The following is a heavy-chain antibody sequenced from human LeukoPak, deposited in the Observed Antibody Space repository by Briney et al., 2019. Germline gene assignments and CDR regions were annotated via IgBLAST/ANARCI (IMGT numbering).Heavy chain of an antibody. CDR2: IWYDGNNK. J-gene: IGHJ4*02. D-gene: IGHD2-2*01. CDR1: GFTFRNFG. V-gene: IGHV3-33*01. Sequence: PGRSLRLSCAASGFTFRNFGMHWVRQAPGKGPEWVAVIWYDGNNKYYADSVKGRFTISRDNSKNTLYLQMKSLRAEDTAVYYCARDYHGLDYWGQGTLVTVSS. CDR3: ARDYHGLDY.